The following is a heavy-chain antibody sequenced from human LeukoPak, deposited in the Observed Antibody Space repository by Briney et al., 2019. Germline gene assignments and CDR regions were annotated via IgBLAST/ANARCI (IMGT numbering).Heavy chain of an antibody. J-gene: IGHJ4*02. CDR2: IRHDGSEK. V-gene: IGHV3-7*03. CDR3: ARGITTVRGLPYYFDY. CDR1: GFIFTLYW. Sequence: GGSLRLSCAASGFIFTLYWMSWVRQAPGKGLEWVANIRHDGSEKYYVDSVEGRFTISRDNAKNSLYLQMNSLRAEDTAVYYCARGITTVRGLPYYFDYWGQGTLVTVSS. D-gene: IGHD3-10*01.